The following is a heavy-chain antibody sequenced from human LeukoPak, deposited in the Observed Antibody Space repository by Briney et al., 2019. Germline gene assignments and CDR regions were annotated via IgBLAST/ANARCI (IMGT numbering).Heavy chain of an antibody. J-gene: IGHJ4*02. D-gene: IGHD3-10*01. V-gene: IGHV4-34*01. Sequence: SETLSLTCAVYGGSLSGYYWSWIRQPPGKGLEWIGETNHSGSTNYNPSPKSRVTISVDTSKNQFPLKLSSVTAADTAVYYCARRGITMVRWGQGTLVTVSS. CDR1: GGSLSGYY. CDR2: TNHSGST. CDR3: ARRGITMVR.